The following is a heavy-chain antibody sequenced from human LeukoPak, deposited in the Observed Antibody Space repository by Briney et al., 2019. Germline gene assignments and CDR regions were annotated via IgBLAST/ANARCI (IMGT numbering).Heavy chain of an antibody. CDR2: IYYSGST. J-gene: IGHJ4*02. D-gene: IGHD1-26*01. CDR3: ASTVLAVGSSGEFFFDY. CDR1: GGSISSYY. Sequence: SETLSPTCTVSGGSISSYYWSRIRQPPGKGLEWIGYIYYSGSTNYNPSLKSRVTISVDTSKNQFSLKLSSVTAADTAVYYCASTVLAVGSSGEFFFDYWGQGTLVTVSS. V-gene: IGHV4-59*08.